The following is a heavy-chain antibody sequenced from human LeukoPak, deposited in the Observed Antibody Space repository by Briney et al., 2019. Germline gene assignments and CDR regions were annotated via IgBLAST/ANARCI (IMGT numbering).Heavy chain of an antibody. V-gene: IGHV1-24*01. Sequence: ASVKVSCKASGYTFTSYAMHWVRQAPGKGLEWMGGFDPEDGETIYAQKFQGRVTMTEDTSTDTAYMELSSLRSEDTAVYYCATWEKYVEVDYWGQGTLVTVSS. J-gene: IGHJ4*02. D-gene: IGHD1-26*01. CDR2: FDPEDGET. CDR1: GYTFTSYA. CDR3: ATWEKYVEVDY.